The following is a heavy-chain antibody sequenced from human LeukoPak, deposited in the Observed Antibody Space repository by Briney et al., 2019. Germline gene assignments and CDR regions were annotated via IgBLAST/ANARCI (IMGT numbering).Heavy chain of an antibody. V-gene: IGHV3-7*01. J-gene: IGHJ4*02. Sequence: GGSLRLSCAASGFTFSSYSMNWVRQAPGKGLEWVANIKQDGSEKYYVDSVKGRFTISRDNAKNSLYLQMNSLRAEDTAVYYCARSSIDSSGYYYPWYFDYWGQGTLVTVSS. CDR1: GFTFSSYS. CDR2: IKQDGSEK. CDR3: ARSSIDSSGYYYPWYFDY. D-gene: IGHD3-22*01.